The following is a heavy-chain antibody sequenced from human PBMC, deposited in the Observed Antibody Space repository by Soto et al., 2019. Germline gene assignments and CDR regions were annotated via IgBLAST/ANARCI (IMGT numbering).Heavy chain of an antibody. Sequence: ASVTVYFKASCYTFPNYGIIWVRQENGQGLEWMGWINTYNGNTNHAQKLQGRVTMTTDTSTSTAYMELRSLRSDDTAVYYCARGVGSGTYYNQYNWFDPWGQGTLVTVSS. V-gene: IGHV1-18*01. CDR1: CYTFPNYG. J-gene: IGHJ5*02. D-gene: IGHD3-10*01. CDR2: INTYNGNT. CDR3: ARGVGSGTYYNQYNWFDP.